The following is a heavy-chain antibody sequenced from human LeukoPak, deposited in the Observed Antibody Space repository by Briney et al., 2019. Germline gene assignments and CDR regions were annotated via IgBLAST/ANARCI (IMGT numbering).Heavy chain of an antibody. Sequence: PGGSLRLSCAASGFTFDDHGMSWVRQAPGKGLEWVSGINWNGGSTGYADSVKGRFTTSRDNARNSLYLQMNSVRAEDTALYYCARDLGSGWTRFDYWGQGTLVTVSS. V-gene: IGHV3-20*04. CDR2: INWNGGST. CDR3: ARDLGSGWTRFDY. D-gene: IGHD6-19*01. CDR1: GFTFDDHG. J-gene: IGHJ4*02.